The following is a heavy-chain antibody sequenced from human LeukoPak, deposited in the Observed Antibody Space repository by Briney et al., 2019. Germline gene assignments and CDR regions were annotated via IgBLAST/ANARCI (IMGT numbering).Heavy chain of an antibody. Sequence: SETLSLTCAVYGGSLSGYYWSWIRQPPGKGLEWIGEINHSGSTNYNPSLKSRVTISVDTSKNQFSLKLSSVTAADTAVYYCASVAARQPFDYWGQGTLVTVSS. CDR1: GGSLSGYY. CDR2: INHSGST. J-gene: IGHJ4*02. V-gene: IGHV4-34*01. CDR3: ASVAARQPFDY. D-gene: IGHD6-6*01.